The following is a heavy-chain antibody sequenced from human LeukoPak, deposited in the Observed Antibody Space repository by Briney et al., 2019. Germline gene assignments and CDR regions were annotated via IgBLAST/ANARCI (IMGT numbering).Heavy chain of an antibody. D-gene: IGHD5-18*01. J-gene: IGHJ4*02. Sequence: ASVKVSCKASGYTFTSYYMHWVRQAPGQGLEWMGIINPSGGSTGYAQKYQGRVTMTRDTSTSTVYMELSSLRSEDTAVYYCARDRADTAMAINFDYWGQGTLVTVSS. V-gene: IGHV1-46*01. CDR2: INPSGGST. CDR3: ARDRADTAMAINFDY. CDR1: GYTFTSYY.